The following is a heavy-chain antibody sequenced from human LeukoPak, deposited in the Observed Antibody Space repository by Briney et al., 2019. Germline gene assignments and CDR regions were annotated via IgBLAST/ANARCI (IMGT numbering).Heavy chain of an antibody. D-gene: IGHD3-3*01. J-gene: IGHJ5*02. CDR3: ATRRDDFWSGPFDP. Sequence: PGGPLRLSCAASGSNFNSYTMNWVRQAPGKGLEWVSSISSSGIYIYYADSVKGRFAISRDNTKNSLYLQMNSLRAEDTAVYYCATRRDDFWSGPFDPWGQGTLVTVSS. CDR2: ISSSGIYI. V-gene: IGHV3-21*01. CDR1: GSNFNSYT.